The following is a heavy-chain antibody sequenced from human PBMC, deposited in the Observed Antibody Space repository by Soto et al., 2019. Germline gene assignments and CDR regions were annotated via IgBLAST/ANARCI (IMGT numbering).Heavy chain of an antibody. CDR2: IYYSGST. J-gene: IGHJ4*02. D-gene: IGHD6-13*01. Sequence: PSETLSLTCTVSGGSMSYYYWSWIRQPPGKGLEWIGYIYYSGSTNYNPSLKSRVTISVDTSKNQFSLKLTSVTAADTAVYYCARDGYSSSWYDYWGQGTLVTVSS. CDR1: GGSMSYYY. CDR3: ARDGYSSSWYDY. V-gene: IGHV4-59*01.